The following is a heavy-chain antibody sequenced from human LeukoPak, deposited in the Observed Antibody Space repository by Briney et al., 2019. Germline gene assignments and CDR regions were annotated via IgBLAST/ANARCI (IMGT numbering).Heavy chain of an antibody. CDR2: INHSGTT. CDR3: ATFPEASAAGYDY. CDR1: GGSFSYYY. Sequence: SETLSLTCAVYGGSFSYYYWSWIRQPPGKGLEWIGEINHSGTTNYNPSLKSRVTISADTSKNQFSLQLSSVTAADTAVYYCATFPEASAAGYDYWGQGTLVTVSS. D-gene: IGHD6-13*01. V-gene: IGHV4-34*01. J-gene: IGHJ4*02.